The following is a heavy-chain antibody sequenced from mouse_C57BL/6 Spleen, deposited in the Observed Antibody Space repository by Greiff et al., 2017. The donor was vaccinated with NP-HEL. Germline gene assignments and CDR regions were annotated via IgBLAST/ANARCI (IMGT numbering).Heavy chain of an antibody. CDR1: GYAFSSSW. CDR3: ARRDYGIPFAY. CDR2: IYPGDGDT. J-gene: IGHJ3*01. D-gene: IGHD1-1*01. V-gene: IGHV1-82*01. Sequence: QVQLQQSGPELVKPGASVKISCKASGYAFSSSWMNWVKQRPGKGLEWIGRIYPGDGDTNYNGKFKGKATLTADKSSSTSYMQLSSLTAEDSAVYVCARRDYGIPFAYWGQGTLVTVSA.